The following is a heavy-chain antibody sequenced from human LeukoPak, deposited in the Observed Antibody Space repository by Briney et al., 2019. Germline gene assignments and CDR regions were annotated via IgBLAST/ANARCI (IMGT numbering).Heavy chain of an antibody. V-gene: IGHV4-61*01. CDR1: GGSISSDSYY. CDR2: IYYSGST. D-gene: IGHD4-17*01. Sequence: SETLSLTCTVSGGSISSDSYYWGWIRQPPGKGLEWIGDIYYSGSTKYNPSLKSRVTISVDTSKNQSSLKLSSVTAADTAVYYCARGGTTVTPGLLWFDPWGQGTLVTVSS. J-gene: IGHJ5*02. CDR3: ARGGTTVTPGLLWFDP.